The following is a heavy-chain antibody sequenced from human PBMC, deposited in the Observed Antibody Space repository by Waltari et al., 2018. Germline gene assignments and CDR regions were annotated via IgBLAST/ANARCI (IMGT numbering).Heavy chain of an antibody. CDR2: IKQDGSEK. D-gene: IGHD6-19*01. Sequence: VQLVESGGGLVQPGGSLRLSCAASGFTLSSFWMNWVRQTPGKGLEWVAGIKQDGSEKDYADSVKGRFTISRDNAKNALYLQMNSRRAEDTAVYYCATSGWYCFDYWGQGTLVTVSS. CDR1: GFTLSSFW. J-gene: IGHJ4*02. CDR3: ATSGWYCFDY. V-gene: IGHV3-7*01.